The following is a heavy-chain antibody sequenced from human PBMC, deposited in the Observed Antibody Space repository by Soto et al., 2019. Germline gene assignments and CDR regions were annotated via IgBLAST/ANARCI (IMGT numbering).Heavy chain of an antibody. CDR3: AKGSKFTIFSPNDY. CDR2: LSGNSGTT. D-gene: IGHD3-3*01. CDR1: GFTFSTYA. Sequence: EVQLLESGGGLVQPGGSLRLSCAASGFTFSTYAMTWVRQAPGKGLEWVSALSGNSGTTYSADSVKGRFTISRDNSRNRLSLQSRCLRAEDTGRYYCAKGSKFTIFSPNDYWGQGTLVTVSS. V-gene: IGHV3-23*01. J-gene: IGHJ4*02.